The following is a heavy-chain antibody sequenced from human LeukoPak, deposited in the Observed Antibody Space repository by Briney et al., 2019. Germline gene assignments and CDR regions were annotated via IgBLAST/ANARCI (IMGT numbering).Heavy chain of an antibody. CDR3: AKGNYSSGSLYIGDAFDI. J-gene: IGHJ3*02. CDR2: IYRGGDA. Sequence: GGSLRLSCAASGFTVSYNYMSWVRQTPRKGLERVSSIYRGGDAYYTDSVRGRFTISRDDSDNTLYLQMNSLRAEETALYYCAKGNYSSGSLYIGDAFDIWGQGTMVTVSS. V-gene: IGHV3-53*01. CDR1: GFTVSYNY. D-gene: IGHD3-10*01.